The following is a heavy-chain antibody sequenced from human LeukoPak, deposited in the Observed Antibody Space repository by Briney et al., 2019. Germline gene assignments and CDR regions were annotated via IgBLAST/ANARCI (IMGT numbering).Heavy chain of an antibody. J-gene: IGHJ6*02. CDR2: IHSTDSHA. CDR1: GFTLTNYW. D-gene: IGHD4-11*01. CDR3: ARRATTVTTDGMDV. V-gene: IGHV5-10-1*01. Sequence: GESLKISCQDSGFTLTNYWIGWVRQMPGKGLEWMGIIHSTDSHAKYSPSFQGHVTISADKSISTAYLQWSSLKASDTAMYYCARRATTVTTDGMDVWGQGTTVTVSS.